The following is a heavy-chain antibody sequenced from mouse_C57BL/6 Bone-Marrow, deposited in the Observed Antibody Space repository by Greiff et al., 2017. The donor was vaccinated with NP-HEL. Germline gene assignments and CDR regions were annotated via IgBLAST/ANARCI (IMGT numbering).Heavy chain of an antibody. Sequence: EVQLQQSGPELVKPGASVKISCKASGYTFTDYYMNWVKQSHGKSLEWIGDINPNNGGTSYNQKFKGKATLTVDKSSSTAYMELRSLTSEDSAVLYGARATYYECDGAMDYWCRGNAVTVTA. D-gene: IGHD2-4*01. CDR3: ARATYYECDGAMDY. V-gene: IGHV1-26*01. CDR2: INPNNGGT. CDR1: GYTFTDYY. J-gene: IGHJ4*01.